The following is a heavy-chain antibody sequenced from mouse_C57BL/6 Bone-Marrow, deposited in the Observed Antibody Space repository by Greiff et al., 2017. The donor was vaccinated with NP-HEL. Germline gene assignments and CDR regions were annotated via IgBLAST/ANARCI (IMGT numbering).Heavy chain of an antibody. CDR1: GFTFSSYG. CDR2: ISSGGSYT. Sequence: EVKLMESGGDLVKPGGSLKLSCAASGFTFSSYGMSWVRQTPDKRLEWVATISSGGSYTYSPDSVKGRFTLSRDNAKNTLYLQMSSLKSEDTAMYYCARKGALLDYAMDYWGQGTSVTVSS. J-gene: IGHJ4*01. D-gene: IGHD1-1*01. CDR3: ARKGALLDYAMDY. V-gene: IGHV5-6*01.